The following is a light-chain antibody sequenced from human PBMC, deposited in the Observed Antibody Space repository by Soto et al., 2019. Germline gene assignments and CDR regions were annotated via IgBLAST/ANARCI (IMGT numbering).Light chain of an antibody. J-gene: IGLJ2*01. V-gene: IGLV4-69*01. Sequence: QLVVTQSPSASASLGASVKLTCTLSSGHSSYAIAWHQQQPEKGPRYLMKVNTDGSHNKGDGIPDRFSGSSSGAERYLTISSLQSEDEADYYCQTWGAGFSVVFGGGTKLTVL. CDR1: SGHSSYA. CDR3: QTWGAGFSVV. CDR2: VNTDGSH.